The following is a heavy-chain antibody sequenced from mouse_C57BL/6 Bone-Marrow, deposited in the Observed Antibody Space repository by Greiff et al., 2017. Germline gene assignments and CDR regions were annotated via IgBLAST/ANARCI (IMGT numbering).Heavy chain of an antibody. Sequence: LQESGAELVRPGASVTLSCKASGYTFTDYEMHWVKQTPVHGLEWIGAIDPETGGTAYNQKFKGKAILTADKSSRTAYMELRSLTSEDSAVYYCTRLLPWFAYWGQGTLVTVSA. V-gene: IGHV1-15*01. CDR2: IDPETGGT. CDR1: GYTFTDYE. D-gene: IGHD2-1*01. CDR3: TRLLPWFAY. J-gene: IGHJ3*01.